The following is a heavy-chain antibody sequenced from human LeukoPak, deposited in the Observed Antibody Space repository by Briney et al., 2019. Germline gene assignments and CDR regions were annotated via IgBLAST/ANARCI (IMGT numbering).Heavy chain of an antibody. Sequence: GGSLRLSCAASGFTISSNYMSWVRQAPGKGLEWVSVIYVDSSTYYTDSVRGRFSISRDNSKNTLYLQMNNLRAEDTAVYYCARDFLNRQFDYWGQGTLVTVS. CDR2: IYVDSST. CDR3: ARDFLNRQFDY. J-gene: IGHJ4*02. CDR1: GFTISSNY. V-gene: IGHV3-66*01.